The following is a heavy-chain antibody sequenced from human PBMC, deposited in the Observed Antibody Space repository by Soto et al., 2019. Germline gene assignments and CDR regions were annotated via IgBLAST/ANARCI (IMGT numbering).Heavy chain of an antibody. J-gene: IGHJ4*02. Sequence: ASVKVSCKASGYTFTDYYSHWVRQAPGQGLEWMGWINPDSGDTKYAQKFQGRVTLTTSTSTSTVYMEMRSLGSEDTAVYYCARRPHCSGGICYYGLDNWGQGTLVTVSS. V-gene: IGHV1-2*02. CDR2: INPDSGDT. D-gene: IGHD2-15*01. CDR1: GYTFTDYY. CDR3: ARRPHCSGGICYYGLDN.